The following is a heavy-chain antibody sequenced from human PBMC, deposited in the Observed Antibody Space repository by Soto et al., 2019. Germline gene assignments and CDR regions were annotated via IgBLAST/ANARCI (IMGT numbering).Heavy chain of an antibody. CDR2: ITVGSSHI. CDR1: GFPFSAYN. V-gene: IGHV3-21*04. D-gene: IGHD3-10*01. Sequence: GGSLRLSCTGSGFPFSAYNINWVRQAPGKGLEWVSSITVGSSHIYQPNSMKGRFTISRDDAKNSVYLQIDSLRDEDTALYFCAAFKFRPIWSDSWGQGTLVTVSS. CDR3: AAFKFRPIWSDS. J-gene: IGHJ4*02.